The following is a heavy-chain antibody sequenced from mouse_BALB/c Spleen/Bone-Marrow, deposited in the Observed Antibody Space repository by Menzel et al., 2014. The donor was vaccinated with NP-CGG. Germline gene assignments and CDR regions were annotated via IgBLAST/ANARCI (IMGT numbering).Heavy chain of an antibody. D-gene: IGHD2-1*01. V-gene: IGHV1S135*01. CDR2: IDPYNGGT. Sequence: LVDSGASVKVSCKASGYAFTSYNIYWVKQSHGKSLEWIGHIDPYNGGTSYNQKFKGKATLTVDKSSSTAYMHLNSLTSEDSAVYYCAREDYGKGFAYWGQGTLVTVSA. CDR1: GYAFTSYN. CDR3: AREDYGKGFAY. J-gene: IGHJ3*01.